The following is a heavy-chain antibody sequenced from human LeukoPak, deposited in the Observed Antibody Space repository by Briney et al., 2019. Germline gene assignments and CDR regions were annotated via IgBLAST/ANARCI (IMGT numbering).Heavy chain of an antibody. J-gene: IGHJ4*02. Sequence: PTGGSLRLSCAASGFTFSSYAMSWVRQAPGKGLDWVSGISGSDGSTNYADSVKGRFTISRDNSKNTLYLQMNSLRAEDTAVYYCAKSYSSGWYDYFDYWGQGTLVTVSS. CDR2: ISGSDGST. CDR3: AKSYSSGWYDYFDY. D-gene: IGHD6-19*01. CDR1: GFTFSSYA. V-gene: IGHV3-23*01.